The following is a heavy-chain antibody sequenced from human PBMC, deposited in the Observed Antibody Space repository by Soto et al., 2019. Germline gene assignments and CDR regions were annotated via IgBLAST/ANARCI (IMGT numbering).Heavy chain of an antibody. V-gene: IGHV3-7*01. CDR1: GFTFSSYW. D-gene: IGHD6-19*01. Sequence: EVQLVESGGGLVQPGGSLRLSCAASGFTFSSYWMSWVRQAPGKGLEWVANIKQDGSEKYYVDSVKGRFTISRDNAKNSLYLQINSLRAEDTAVYYCARDIAVAANWFDPWGQGTLVTFSS. J-gene: IGHJ5*02. CDR3: ARDIAVAANWFDP. CDR2: IKQDGSEK.